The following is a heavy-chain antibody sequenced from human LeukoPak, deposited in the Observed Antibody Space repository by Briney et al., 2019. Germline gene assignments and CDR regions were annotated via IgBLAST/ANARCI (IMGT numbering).Heavy chain of an antibody. CDR3: AREGVLGSSYAFDY. CDR1: GGSISSYY. CDR2: IYYSGST. V-gene: IGHV4-59*01. Sequence: SETLSLTCTVSGGSISSYYWSWIRQPPGKGLEWIGYIYYSGSTNYNPSLKSRVTISVDTSENQFSLKLSSVTAADTAVYYCAREGVLGSSYAFDYWGQGTLVTVSS. J-gene: IGHJ4*02. D-gene: IGHD6-6*01.